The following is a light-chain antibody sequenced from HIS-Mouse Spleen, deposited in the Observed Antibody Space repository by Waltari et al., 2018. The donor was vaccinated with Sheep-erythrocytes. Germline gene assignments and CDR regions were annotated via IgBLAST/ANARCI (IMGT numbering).Light chain of an antibody. CDR2: GNG. CDR3: QSYDSSLSGWV. V-gene: IGLV1-40*01. J-gene: IGLJ2*01. CDR1: SSNIGAGYD. Sequence: QSVLTQPPSVSGAPGQRVTISCTGSSSNIGAGYDVPWYQQLPGTAPKLLIYGNGNRPSGVPDRFAGSKSGTSASLAITGLQAEDEADYYCQSYDSSLSGWVFGGGTK.